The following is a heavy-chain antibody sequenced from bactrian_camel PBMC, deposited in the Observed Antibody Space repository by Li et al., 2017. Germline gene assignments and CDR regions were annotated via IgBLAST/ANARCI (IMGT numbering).Heavy chain of an antibody. CDR1: EFPFSTYA. D-gene: IGHD4*01. J-gene: IGHJ7*01. V-gene: IGHV3S31*01. CDR2: INSGGEST. Sequence: VQLVESGGGLVQPGGSLRLSCAASEFPFSTYAMSWVRQAPGKGFEWVSAINSGGESTFYADSVKGRFTISWDDAKNTLYLQMNSLRTEVTAVYYCAREKDNSDALDYWGEGTQVTVS.